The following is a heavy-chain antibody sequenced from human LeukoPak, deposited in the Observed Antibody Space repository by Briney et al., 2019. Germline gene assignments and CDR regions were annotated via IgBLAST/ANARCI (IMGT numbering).Heavy chain of an antibody. Sequence: SETLSVTCTVSWGSISRYYWRWVRQPPGNGLEWIGDIYYSARPNYNPPLKSRLTISVDTSKNQFSLKLSSVTAADTAVYYCARSGVDRILLRGFDYRGQGTLASVSS. V-gene: IGHV4-59*08. CDR2: IYYSARP. D-gene: IGHD5-12*01. J-gene: IGHJ4*02. CDR3: ARSGVDRILLRGFDY. CDR1: WGSISRYY.